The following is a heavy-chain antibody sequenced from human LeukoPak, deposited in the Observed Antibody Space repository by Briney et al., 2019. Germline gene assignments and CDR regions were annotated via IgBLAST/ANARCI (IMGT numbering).Heavy chain of an antibody. CDR2: ISGYNGNT. D-gene: IGHD3-22*01. J-gene: IGHJ5*02. V-gene: IGHV1-18*01. Sequence: GASVKVSCKASGYTXSSYGISWVRQAPGQGLEWMGWISGYNGNTHYAHNLQGRVTMTTDTSTSTAYMELRSLRSDDTAVYYCARDEARYSSGYYPNWFDPWGQGTLVTVSS. CDR3: ARDEARYSSGYYPNWFDP. CDR1: GYTXSSYG.